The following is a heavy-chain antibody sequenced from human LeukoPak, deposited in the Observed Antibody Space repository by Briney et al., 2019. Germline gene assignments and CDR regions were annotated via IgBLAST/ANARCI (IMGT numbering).Heavy chain of an antibody. Sequence: PSETLSLTCTVSGGSISSYYWSWIRQPPGKGLEWIGEINHSGSTNYNPSLKSRVTISVDTSKNQFSLKLSSVTAADTAVYYCARDPGYDSSGYYSTYFDYWGQGTLVTVSS. CDR2: INHSGST. CDR3: ARDPGYDSSGYYSTYFDY. CDR1: GGSISSYY. J-gene: IGHJ4*02. V-gene: IGHV4-34*01. D-gene: IGHD3-22*01.